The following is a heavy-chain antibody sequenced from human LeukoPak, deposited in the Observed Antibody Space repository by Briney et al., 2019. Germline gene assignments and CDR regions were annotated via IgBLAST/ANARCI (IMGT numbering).Heavy chain of an antibody. CDR3: ATSGWYGYYYFDY. CDR1: GFTFSDYY. D-gene: IGHD6-19*01. V-gene: IGHV3-11*04. Sequence: GGSLRLSCAASGFTFSDYYISWIRQAPGKGLEWASYISSSGSTIYYADSVKGRFTISRDNAKNSLYLQMNSLRAEDTAVYYCATSGWYGYYYFDYWGQGTLVTVSS. CDR2: ISSSGSTI. J-gene: IGHJ4*02.